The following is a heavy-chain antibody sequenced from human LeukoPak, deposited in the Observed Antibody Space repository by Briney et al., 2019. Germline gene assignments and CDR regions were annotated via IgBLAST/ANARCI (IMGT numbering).Heavy chain of an antibody. V-gene: IGHV1-2*02. D-gene: IGHD2-15*01. CDR2: INPNSGGT. Sequence: ASVKVSCKASGYTFTGYYMHWVRQAPGQGLEWMGWINPNSGGTNYAQKFQGRVTMTRDTSISTAYMELSRLRSDDTAVYYCARDEAVVVVAATYFDYWGQGTLDTVSS. CDR3: ARDEAVVVVAATYFDY. CDR1: GYTFTGYY. J-gene: IGHJ4*02.